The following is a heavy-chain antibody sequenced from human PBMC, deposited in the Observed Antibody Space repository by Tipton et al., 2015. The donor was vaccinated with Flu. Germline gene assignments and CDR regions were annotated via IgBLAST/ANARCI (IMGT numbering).Heavy chain of an antibody. J-gene: IGHJ5*02. V-gene: IGHV4-39*07. CDR2: VSHSGST. Sequence: TLSLTCTVSGDSITSSSFYWGWIRQPPGKGLEWIGSVSHSGSTPYNPSLKSRIVMSIDTSKSQFSLTLRSVTAADTAVYYCARDRYDILTGSFSWFDPWGQGTLVTVSS. CDR1: GDSITSSSFY. D-gene: IGHD3-9*01. CDR3: ARDRYDILTGSFSWFDP.